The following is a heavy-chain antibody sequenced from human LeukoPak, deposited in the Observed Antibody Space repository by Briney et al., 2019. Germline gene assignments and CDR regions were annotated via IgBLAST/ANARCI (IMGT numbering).Heavy chain of an antibody. J-gene: IGHJ3*02. CDR3: ARVIAVADHDAFDI. CDR2: IYYSGST. D-gene: IGHD6-19*01. V-gene: IGHV4-59*01. CDR1: GGSISSYY. Sequence: SETLSLTCTVSGGSISSYYWSWIRRPPGKGLEWIGYIYYSGSTNYNPSLKSRVTISVDTSKNQFSLKLSSVTAADTAVYYCARVIAVADHDAFDIWGQGTMVTVSS.